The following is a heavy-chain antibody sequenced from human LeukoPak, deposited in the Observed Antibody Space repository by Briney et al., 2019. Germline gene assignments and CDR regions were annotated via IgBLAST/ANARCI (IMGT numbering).Heavy chain of an antibody. CDR1: GGSFSGYY. CDR3: ARGMDYYFDY. D-gene: IGHD2-2*03. J-gene: IGHJ4*02. Sequence: PSETLSLTCAVYGGSFSGYYWSWIRQPPGKGLEWIGEINHSGSTNYNPSLKSRVTISVDTSKNQFSLKLSSVTAADTAVYYCARGMDYYFDYWGQGTLVTVSS. V-gene: IGHV4-34*01. CDR2: INHSGST.